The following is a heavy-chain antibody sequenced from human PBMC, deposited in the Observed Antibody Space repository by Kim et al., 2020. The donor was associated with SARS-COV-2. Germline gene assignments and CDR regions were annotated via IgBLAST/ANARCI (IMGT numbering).Heavy chain of an antibody. CDR3: ASSGFGSGWPLGY. CDR1: GLSVSAKF. J-gene: IGHJ1*01. D-gene: IGHD6-19*01. V-gene: IGHV3-66*02. CDR2: IYSGGST. Sequence: GGSLRLSCAAAGLSVSAKFMTWVRQAPGKGLEWVSVIYSGGSTSYAESVQGRVIVSRDSSKNTLFLQMNSLTTEDTAVYYCASSGFGSGWPLGYWGQGTLVTVSP.